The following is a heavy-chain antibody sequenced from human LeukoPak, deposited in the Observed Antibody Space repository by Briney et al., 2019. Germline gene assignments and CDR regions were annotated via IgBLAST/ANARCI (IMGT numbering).Heavy chain of an antibody. D-gene: IGHD6-13*01. CDR2: ISGSATYT. J-gene: IGHJ6*02. Sequence: PGGSLRLSCAASGFTFSTYSMNRVRQAPGKGLEWVSSISGSATYTHYADSAKGRFTISRDNAKNSLYLQMDSLRAEDTAVYYCARVIISRWSFYYGMEVWGQGTTVTVS. V-gene: IGHV3-21*01. CDR3: ARVIISRWSFYYGMEV. CDR1: GFTFSTYS.